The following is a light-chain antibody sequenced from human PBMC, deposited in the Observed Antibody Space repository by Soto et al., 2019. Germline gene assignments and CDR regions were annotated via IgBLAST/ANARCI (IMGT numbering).Light chain of an antibody. J-gene: IGLJ1*01. Sequence: QSVLTQPASVSGSPGQSITISCTGTSSDVGGYNYVSWYQHHPGKAPKLIIYDVTNRPSGVSNPFSGSKSGNTASLTISELQPEDEADNYCSTYTTNNLRQIVFGTGTNVT. V-gene: IGLV2-14*03. CDR2: DVT. CDR1: SSDVGGYNY. CDR3: STYTTNNLRQIV.